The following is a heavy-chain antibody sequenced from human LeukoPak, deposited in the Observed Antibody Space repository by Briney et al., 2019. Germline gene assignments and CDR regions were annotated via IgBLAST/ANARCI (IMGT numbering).Heavy chain of an antibody. CDR3: AKRQIAGDAFDI. Sequence: GGSLRLSCAVSGFTVIDNDMTWVRQAPGKGPEWVSVIYSGGTTYYADSVKGRFTVSRDTSKNTLYFQMNSLRAEDTAVYYCAKRQIAGDAFDIWGQGTMVTVSS. CDR1: GFTVIDND. CDR2: IYSGGTT. J-gene: IGHJ3*02. V-gene: IGHV3-66*01. D-gene: IGHD6-13*01.